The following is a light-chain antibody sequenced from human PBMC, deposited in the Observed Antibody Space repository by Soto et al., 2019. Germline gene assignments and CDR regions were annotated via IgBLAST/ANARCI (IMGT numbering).Light chain of an antibody. CDR2: LGS. J-gene: IGKJ1*01. CDR1: QSLLHSNGYNY. Sequence: DIVMTQSPLSLPVTPGEPASISCRSSQSLLHSNGYNYLDWYLQKPGQSPQLLIYLGSNRASGVSDXXSGSGSGTDFTLKISRVEAEDVGVYYCMQALQTPRTFGQGTKVEIK. CDR3: MQALQTPRT. V-gene: IGKV2-28*01.